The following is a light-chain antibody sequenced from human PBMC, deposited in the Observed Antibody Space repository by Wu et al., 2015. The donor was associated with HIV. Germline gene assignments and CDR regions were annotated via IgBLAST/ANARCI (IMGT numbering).Light chain of an antibody. CDR1: HDITNF. V-gene: IGKV1-33*01. J-gene: IGKJ2*01. Sequence: DVQMTQSPSSLSASVGHRVTITCQASHDITNFLNWYQQKPGKPPKLLIYDTSKLQTGVSSRFSGSGSGTDFTFTISSLQPEDIAVYYCQQYDNLPXTFGPGTKLQI. CDR2: DTS. CDR3: QQYDNLPXT.